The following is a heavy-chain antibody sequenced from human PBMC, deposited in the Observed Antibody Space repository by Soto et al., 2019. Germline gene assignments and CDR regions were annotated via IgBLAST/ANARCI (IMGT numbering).Heavy chain of an antibody. CDR2: LHYNGFA. CDR1: GASMNDYY. V-gene: IGHV4-59*01. D-gene: IGHD3-16*01. CDR3: ARSGHIFAGVF. J-gene: IGHJ4*02. Sequence: QVRLQESGPGLLKPSETLSLTCTVSGASMNDYYGSWIRQSPGKGLEHIGYLHYNGFAEYSPSLRSRVSISMDRTKNKFSLKLTSVTAADTAIYYCARSGHIFAGVFWGQGILVTVSS.